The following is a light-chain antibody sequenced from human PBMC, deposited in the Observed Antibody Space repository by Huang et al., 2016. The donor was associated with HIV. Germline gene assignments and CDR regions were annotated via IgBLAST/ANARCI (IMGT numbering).Light chain of an antibody. J-gene: IGKJ3*01. Sequence: EIVMTQSTLSLPVTPGEPASISCRSSQSLLHINGYYYLDWYLQTPGQSPQLLIYLGYNQGSEVPDRFSGSGSGTDFTLKISRVEAEDVGSYYCMQALQTPVFGPGTRVDIK. CDR2: LGY. V-gene: IGKV2-28*01. CDR1: QSLLHINGYYY. CDR3: MQALQTPV.